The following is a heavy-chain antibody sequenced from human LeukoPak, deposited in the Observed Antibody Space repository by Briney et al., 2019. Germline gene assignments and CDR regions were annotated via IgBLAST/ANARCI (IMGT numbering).Heavy chain of an antibody. CDR3: ASGDLYSSSWYPPDAFDI. D-gene: IGHD6-13*01. V-gene: IGHV3-21*01. CDR1: GFTFSSYS. CDR2: ISSSSSYI. J-gene: IGHJ3*02. Sequence: PGGSLRLSCAASGFTFSSYSMNWVRQAPGKGLEWVSSISSSSSYIYYADSVKGRFTISRDNAKNSLYLQMNSLRAEDTAVYYCASGDLYSSSWYPPDAFDIWGRGTMVTVSS.